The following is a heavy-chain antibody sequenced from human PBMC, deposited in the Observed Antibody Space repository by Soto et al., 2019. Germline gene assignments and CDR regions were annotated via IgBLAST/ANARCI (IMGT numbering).Heavy chain of an antibody. CDR1: GDIFIHYY. CDR2: INPNVGST. Sequence: QVQLVQSGAEVKKPGASVKVSCKASGDIFIHYYIHWVRQAPVQGLEWMAIINPNVGSTNYAQKFQGRVTVTSDTSTSPVSMELNSLGSDDTAVYFCARSLQQGDFWGQGTLVNVSS. J-gene: IGHJ4*02. CDR3: ARSLQQGDF. V-gene: IGHV1-46*01. D-gene: IGHD6-13*01.